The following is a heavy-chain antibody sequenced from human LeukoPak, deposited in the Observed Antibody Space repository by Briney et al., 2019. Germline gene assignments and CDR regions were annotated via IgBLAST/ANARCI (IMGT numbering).Heavy chain of an antibody. CDR1: GGSISSSSYY. CDR2: IYYSGST. CDR3: ARLEDFVVVVAARL. D-gene: IGHD2-15*01. V-gene: IGHV4-39*01. Sequence: SETLSLTCTVSGGSISSSSYYWGWIRQPPGKGLEWIGSIYYSGSTYYNPSLKSRVTISVDTSKNQFSLKLSSVTAADTAVYYCARLEDFVVVVAARLWGQGTLVTVSS. J-gene: IGHJ4*02.